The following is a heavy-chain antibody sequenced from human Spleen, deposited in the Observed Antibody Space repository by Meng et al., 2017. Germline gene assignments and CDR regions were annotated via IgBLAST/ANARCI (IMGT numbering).Heavy chain of an antibody. CDR3: ARSPEYFFDY. CDR2: VYYSGST. V-gene: IGHV4-39*01. D-gene: IGHD2/OR15-2a*01. J-gene: IGHJ4*02. Sequence: QPQLQESGPGLVKPSETLSLSCSVSGDSTSNSLYFWAWIRQPPGKGLEYIGNVYYSGSTYYNPYLKSRVTISLDTSKNRFYLRLNSVTAADTAVYYCARSPEYFFDYWGQGTLVTVSS. CDR1: GDSTSNSLYF.